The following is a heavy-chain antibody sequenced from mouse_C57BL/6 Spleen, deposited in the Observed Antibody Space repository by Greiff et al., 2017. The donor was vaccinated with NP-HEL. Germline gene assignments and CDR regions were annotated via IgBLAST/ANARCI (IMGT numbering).Heavy chain of an antibody. V-gene: IGHV1-52*01. CDR1: GYTFTSYW. CDR2: IDPSDSET. CDR3: AGYGYDDAKDY. Sequence: QVQLQQPGAELVRPGSSVKLSCKASGYTFTSYWMHWVKQRPIQGLDWIGNIDPSDSETHYNQKFKDKATLTVDKSSSTAYMQLSSLTSEDSAVYYCAGYGYDDAKDYWGQGTSVTVSS. J-gene: IGHJ4*01. D-gene: IGHD2-2*01.